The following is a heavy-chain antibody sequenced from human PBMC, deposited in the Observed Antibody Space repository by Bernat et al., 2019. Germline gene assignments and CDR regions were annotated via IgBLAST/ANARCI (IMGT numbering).Heavy chain of an antibody. V-gene: IGHV3-23*01. Sequence: EVQLLESGGGLVQPGGSLRLSCAASGFTFSSYAMSWVRQAPGKGLDWVSAISGSGGSTYYADSVKGRFTISRDNSKNTLYLQMNSLRAEDTAVYYCAKDHVLLWFGELLFYFDYWGQGTLVTVSS. CDR2: ISGSGGST. CDR1: GFTFSSYA. CDR3: AKDHVLLWFGELLFYFDY. D-gene: IGHD3-10*01. J-gene: IGHJ4*02.